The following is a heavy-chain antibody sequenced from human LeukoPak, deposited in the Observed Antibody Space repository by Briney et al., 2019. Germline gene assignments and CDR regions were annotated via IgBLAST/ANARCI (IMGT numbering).Heavy chain of an antibody. CDR2: INHSGST. CDR3: ARTNWTVDY. V-gene: IGHV4-34*01. J-gene: IGHJ4*02. Sequence: PSETLSLTCAVYGRSFSGYYWSWIRKPPGKGLEWIGEINHSGSTNYNPSLKCRVTISVDTSKNLFPLKLSSGTAADTVVYYCARTNWTVDYWGQGTLVTDSS. D-gene: IGHD1-1*01. CDR1: GRSFSGYY.